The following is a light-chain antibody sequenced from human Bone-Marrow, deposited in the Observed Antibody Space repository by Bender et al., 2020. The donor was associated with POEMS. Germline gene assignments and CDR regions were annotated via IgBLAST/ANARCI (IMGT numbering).Light chain of an antibody. V-gene: IGLV2-14*01. CDR3: VAWDASLNGWV. Sequence: QSALTQPASVSGSPGQSITITCTGTSSDVGGYDYVCWYRQHPGTAPKLIIYDVKKRPSGVPDRFSGSKSGNTASLTISGLQSDDEAIYFCVAWDASLNGWVFGGGTKLTVL. J-gene: IGLJ3*02. CDR2: DVK. CDR1: SSDVGGYDY.